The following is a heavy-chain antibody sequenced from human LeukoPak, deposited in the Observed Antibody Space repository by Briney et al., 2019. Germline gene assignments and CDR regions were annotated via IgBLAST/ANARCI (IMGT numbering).Heavy chain of an antibody. CDR2: ISAYNGNT. CDR3: ASSSSGWYWFDP. V-gene: IGHV1-18*01. J-gene: IGHJ5*02. CDR1: GYTSTSYG. D-gene: IGHD6-19*01. Sequence: ASVKVSCKASGYTSTSYGISWVRQAPGQRLEWMGWISAYNGNTNYAQKLQGRVTMTTDTSTSTAYMELRSLRSDDTAVYYCASSSSGWYWFDPWGQGTLVTVSS.